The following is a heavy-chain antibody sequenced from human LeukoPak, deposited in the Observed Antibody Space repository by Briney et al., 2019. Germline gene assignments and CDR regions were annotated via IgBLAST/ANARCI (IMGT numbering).Heavy chain of an antibody. Sequence: PGGSLRLSCAASGFTFSDYYMSWIRQAPGKGLEWVSYISSSGSTIYYADSVKGRFTISRDNAKSSLYLQMNSLRAEDTAVYYCARDSTRYSSSSWDYYYMDVWGKGTTVTVSS. V-gene: IGHV3-11*01. D-gene: IGHD6-6*01. CDR2: ISSSGSTI. CDR3: ARDSTRYSSSSWDYYYMDV. J-gene: IGHJ6*03. CDR1: GFTFSDYY.